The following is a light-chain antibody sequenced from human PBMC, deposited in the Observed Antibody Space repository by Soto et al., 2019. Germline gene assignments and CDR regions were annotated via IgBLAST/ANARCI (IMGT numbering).Light chain of an antibody. V-gene: IGKV3-20*01. CDR3: QQYNNWLT. J-gene: IGKJ4*01. CDR2: AAS. Sequence: EIVLTQSPGTLSLSPGERATLSCRASQSVNSRYLAWYQQKPGQAPRLLIYAASTRATGIPDRFSGSSSGTDFTLTISRLEPEDFAVYYCQQYNNWLTFGGGTKVDIK. CDR1: QSVNSRY.